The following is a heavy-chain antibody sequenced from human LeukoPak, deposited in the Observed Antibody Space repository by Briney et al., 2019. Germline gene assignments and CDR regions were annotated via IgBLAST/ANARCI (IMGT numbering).Heavy chain of an antibody. CDR3: ARDHSSGWYSDYFDY. D-gene: IGHD6-19*01. J-gene: IGHJ4*02. CDR2: IWYDGSNK. CDR1: GFTLSSYG. V-gene: IGHV3-33*01. Sequence: GRSLRFSCAASGFTLSSYGMHWVRQAPGKGLEWVAVIWYDGSNKYYADSVKGRFTISRDNSKNTLYLQMNSLRAEDTAVYYCARDHSSGWYSDYFDYWGQGTLVTVSS.